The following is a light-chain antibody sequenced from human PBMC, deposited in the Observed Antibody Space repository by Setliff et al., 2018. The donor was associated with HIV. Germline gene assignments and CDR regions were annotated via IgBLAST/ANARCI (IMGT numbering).Light chain of an antibody. V-gene: IGLV2-14*01. Sequence: ALTQPASVSGSPGQSITIPCTGTSSDIGVSKYVSWYQQHPGRAPKLMLFEVINRPSGVSDRFSGSKSGNTASLTISGLQAEDEADYYCSSYKTGNTLVFGGGTKVTVL. CDR2: EVI. CDR3: SSYKTGNTLV. J-gene: IGLJ3*02. CDR1: SSDIGVSKY.